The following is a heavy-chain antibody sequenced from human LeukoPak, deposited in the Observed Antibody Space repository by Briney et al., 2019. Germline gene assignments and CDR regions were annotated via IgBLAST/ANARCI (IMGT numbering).Heavy chain of an antibody. V-gene: IGHV3-49*04. Sequence: GGSLRLSCTASGFTFGDYAMSWVRQAPGKGLEWVGFIRSKAYGGTTEYAASVKGRFTISRDDSKSIAYLQMNSLKTEDTAVYYCTSEMATIAGDYYYMDVWGKGTTVTISS. CDR1: GFTFGDYA. CDR2: IRSKAYGGTT. J-gene: IGHJ6*03. D-gene: IGHD5-24*01. CDR3: TSEMATIAGDYYYMDV.